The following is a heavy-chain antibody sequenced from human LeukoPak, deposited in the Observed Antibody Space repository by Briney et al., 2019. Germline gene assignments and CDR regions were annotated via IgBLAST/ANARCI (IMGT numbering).Heavy chain of an antibody. D-gene: IGHD3-10*01. V-gene: IGHV3-33*06. CDR2: IWYDGSNK. J-gene: IGHJ4*02. CDR3: AKDGYYGSGTYPDY. CDR1: GFTFSSYG. Sequence: GRSLRLSCAASGFTFSSYGMHWVRQAPGKGLEWVAVIWYDGSNKYYADSVKGRFTISRDNSKNTLYLQMNSLRAEDTAVYYCAKDGYYGSGTYPDYWGQGTLVTVSS.